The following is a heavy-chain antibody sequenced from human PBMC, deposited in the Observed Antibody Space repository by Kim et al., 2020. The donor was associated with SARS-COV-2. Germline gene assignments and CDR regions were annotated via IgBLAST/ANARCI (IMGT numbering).Heavy chain of an antibody. Sequence: ADSVKGRFTISRDNSKNTLYLQMNSLRAEDTAVYYCVRDQSAGYSSSWNDYWGQGTLVTVSS. V-gene: IGHV3-30*07. D-gene: IGHD6-13*01. CDR3: VRDQSAGYSSSWNDY. J-gene: IGHJ4*02.